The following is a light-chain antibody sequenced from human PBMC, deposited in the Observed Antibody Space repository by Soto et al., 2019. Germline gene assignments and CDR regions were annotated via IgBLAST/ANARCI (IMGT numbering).Light chain of an antibody. CDR3: CSFARSRSPYV. CDR2: EGS. CDR1: SSDVGSSNL. J-gene: IGLJ1*01. V-gene: IGLV2-23*01. Sequence: DLTHPASVKRLPLHSLTISCTKTSSDVGSSNLVSWYQQHPGKTPKLIIYEGSRRPSGVSGRFSGSMSGNAASLTISGLQAEDEADYLCCSFARSRSPYVFGTGIKVTVL.